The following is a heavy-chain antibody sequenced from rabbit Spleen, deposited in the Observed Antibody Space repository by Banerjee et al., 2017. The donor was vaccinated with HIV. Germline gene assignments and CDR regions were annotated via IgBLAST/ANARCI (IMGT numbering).Heavy chain of an antibody. CDR1: GFSFNSGYD. CDR2: IYAGSSGST. CDR3: ARDLAGVIGWNFNL. V-gene: IGHV1S40*01. D-gene: IGHD4-1*01. J-gene: IGHJ4*01. Sequence: QSLEESGGGLVKPGASLTLTCKASGFSFNSGYDMCWVRQAPGKGLEWIACIYAGSSGSTYSATWAKGRFTISKASWTTVTLQMTSATAADTASYFCARDLAGVIGWNFNLWGPGTLVTVS.